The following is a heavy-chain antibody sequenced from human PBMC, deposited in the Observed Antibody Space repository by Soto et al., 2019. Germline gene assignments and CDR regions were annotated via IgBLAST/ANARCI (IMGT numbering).Heavy chain of an antibody. D-gene: IGHD6-13*01. CDR1: GFTFSSHE. CDR2: ISNSGSTM. Sequence: EVQLVESGGGLAQPGGSLRLSCAASGFTFSSHEMNWVRQAPGKGLEWISDISNSGSTMYYADSVKGRFTISRDNAKNLLYLQMNSLRAEDTAVYYCARGAQTGYSSSWGLDSWGQGTLVTVSS. CDR3: ARGAQTGYSSSWGLDS. V-gene: IGHV3-48*03. J-gene: IGHJ4*02.